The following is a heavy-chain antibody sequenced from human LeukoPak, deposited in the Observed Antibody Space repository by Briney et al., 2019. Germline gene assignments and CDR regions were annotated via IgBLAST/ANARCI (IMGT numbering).Heavy chain of an antibody. V-gene: IGHV4-59*12. CDR2: IYHSGST. CDR1: GGSLSRYY. Sequence: LGTPSLPCPVSGGSLSRYYWAWIRQPPGKGLEWIGYIYHSGSTYYNPSLKSRVTISVDKSKNQFSLKLTSVTAADTAVYFCARARADFWSSDYWGQGTLVTVSS. CDR3: ARARADFWSSDY. J-gene: IGHJ4*02. D-gene: IGHD3-3*01.